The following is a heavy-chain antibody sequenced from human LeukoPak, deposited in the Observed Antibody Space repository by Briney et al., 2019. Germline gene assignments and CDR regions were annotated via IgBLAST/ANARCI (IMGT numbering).Heavy chain of an antibody. D-gene: IGHD3-10*02. CDR1: GFTFSSYE. CDR2: ISSSGSTI. J-gene: IGHJ6*04. Sequence: GGSLRLSCTASGFTFSSYEMNWVRQAPGKGLEWVSYISSSGSTIYYADSVKGRFTISRDNAKNSLYLQMNSLRAEDTAVYYCAELGITMIGGVWGKGTTVTISS. CDR3: AELGITMIGGV. V-gene: IGHV3-48*03.